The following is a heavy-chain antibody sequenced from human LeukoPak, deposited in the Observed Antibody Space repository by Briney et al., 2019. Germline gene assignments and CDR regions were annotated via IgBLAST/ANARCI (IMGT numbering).Heavy chain of an antibody. CDR2: IYHSGST. D-gene: IGHD5-18*01. CDR1: GGSISSGGYS. V-gene: IGHV4-30-2*01. J-gene: IGHJ4*02. CDR3: ASNWEVTAMALGY. Sequence: SETLSLTCAVSGGSISSGGYSWSWIRQPPGKGLEWIGYIYHSGSTYYNPSLKSRVTISVDRSKNQFSLKLSSVTAADTAVYYCASNWEVTAMALGYWGQGTLVTVSS.